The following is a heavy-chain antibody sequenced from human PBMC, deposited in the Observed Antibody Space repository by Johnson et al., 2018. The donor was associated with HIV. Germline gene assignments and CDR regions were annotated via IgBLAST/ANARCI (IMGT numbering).Heavy chain of an antibody. V-gene: IGHV3-30*03. D-gene: IGHD4-11*01. Sequence: QVQLVESGGGVVQPGGSLRLSCAASGFTVSSNYMSWVRQAPGKGLEWVAVISYDASNKYYADSVKGRFTITRDNVKNSLYMQMNSLRVEDTAVYFCARDYRGAFDIWGQGTVVTVSS. J-gene: IGHJ3*02. CDR2: ISYDASNK. CDR3: ARDYRGAFDI. CDR1: GFTVSSNY.